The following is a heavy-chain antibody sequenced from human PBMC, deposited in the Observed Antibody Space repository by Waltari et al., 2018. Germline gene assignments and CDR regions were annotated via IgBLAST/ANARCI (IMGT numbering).Heavy chain of an antibody. CDR2: FDPEDGEK. J-gene: IGHJ6*02. Sequence: QVQLVQSGAEVKKPGASVKVSCKVSGYPLSELSMHWVRQAPGKGLEWMGRFDPEDGEKFNVEKFQGRVTMTEDTSTDTAYMELSSLRSEDTAVYYCAIAFKSSGLPLYYYGMDVWGQGTTVTVSS. V-gene: IGHV1-24*01. CDR3: AIAFKSSGLPLYYYGMDV. D-gene: IGHD3-10*01. CDR1: GYPLSELS.